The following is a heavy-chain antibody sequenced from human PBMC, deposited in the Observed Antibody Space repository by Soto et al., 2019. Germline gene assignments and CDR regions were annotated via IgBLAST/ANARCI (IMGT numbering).Heavy chain of an antibody. Sequence: PSQTLSLTCAISGDSVSGYSAAWNWIRQSPSRGLEWLGRTYYRSKWYYEYAVSVKSRITIHPDTSKNQFSSHLNSVSPDDTAVYYCARDRASFYYYGLDVWGQGTTVTVSS. CDR3: ARDRASFYYYGLDV. J-gene: IGHJ6*02. CDR2: TYYRSKWYY. CDR1: GDSVSGYSAA. V-gene: IGHV6-1*01.